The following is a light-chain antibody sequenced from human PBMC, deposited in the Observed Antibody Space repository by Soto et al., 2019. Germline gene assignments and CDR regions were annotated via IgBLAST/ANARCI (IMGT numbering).Light chain of an antibody. CDR1: QSIVRN. CDR2: TAS. J-gene: IGKJ4*01. CDR3: QQSPSSPLS. Sequence: IQMTQSPSSLSASVGDRVTITCRASQSIVRNLNWYQQKPGKAPELLIYTASNLESGVPSRFSGSGSGTDFALPISSLQPEDSAVYYCQQSPSSPLSFGGGTKVEFK. V-gene: IGKV1-39*01.